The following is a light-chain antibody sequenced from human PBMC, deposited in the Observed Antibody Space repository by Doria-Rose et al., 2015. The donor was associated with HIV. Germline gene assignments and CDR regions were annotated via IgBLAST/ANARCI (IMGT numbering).Light chain of an antibody. J-gene: IGKJ3*01. CDR1: QSILYTSINY. Sequence: TQSPESLGMSLGERATLNCKSNQSILYTSINYLAWYQQKPGQPPTLLIYWASTRQSGVPARFSGSGSGTDFTLTISSLEAEDVAVYYCQQYYDTPSFGPGTTVDIK. CDR2: WAS. V-gene: IGKV4-1*01. CDR3: QQYYDTPS.